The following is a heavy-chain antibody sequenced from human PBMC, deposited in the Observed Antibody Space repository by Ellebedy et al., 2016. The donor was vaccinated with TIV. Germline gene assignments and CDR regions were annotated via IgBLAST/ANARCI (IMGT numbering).Heavy chain of an antibody. CDR2: ISVNSGSI. Sequence: PGGSLRLSCAASGFTFDDYAMHRVRHAPGKGLEWVSGISVNSGSIGYADPLKGRFTISRDNAKKSLYLQMDSLRAEDMAWYYCVKSPTNSWRLDYWGQGTLVTVSS. CDR3: VKSPTNSWRLDY. D-gene: IGHD3-3*01. V-gene: IGHV3-9*03. J-gene: IGHJ4*02. CDR1: GFTFDDYA.